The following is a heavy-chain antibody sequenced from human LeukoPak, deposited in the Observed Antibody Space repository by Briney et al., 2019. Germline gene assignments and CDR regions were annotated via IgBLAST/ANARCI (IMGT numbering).Heavy chain of an antibody. D-gene: IGHD2-21*02. CDR3: ARGWVPVVVTASTNYFDY. J-gene: IGHJ4*02. Sequence: SETLSLTCTVSGGSISSYYWSWIRQPPGKGLEWIGCIYYSGSTKYKPSLKSRVTISVDTSKNQFSLKLSSVTAADTAVYYCARGWVPVVVTASTNYFDYWGQGTLVTVSS. V-gene: IGHV4-59*12. CDR2: IYYSGST. CDR1: GGSISSYY.